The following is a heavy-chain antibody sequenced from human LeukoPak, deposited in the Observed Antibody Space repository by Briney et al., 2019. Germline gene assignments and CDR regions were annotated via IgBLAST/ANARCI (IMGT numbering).Heavy chain of an antibody. CDR2: ISSSVSTI. CDR1: GFTFSDYY. D-gene: IGHD3-10*01. CDR3: ARDRAYYTVTGWFDP. Sequence: GGSLTLPCAASGFTFSDYYMSWIRQAPGKGLEWVSYISSSVSTIYYADSVKGRFTISRDNAKNSLYLQMNSLRAEDTAVYYCARDRAYYTVTGWFDPWGQGTLVTVSS. V-gene: IGHV3-11*04. J-gene: IGHJ5*02.